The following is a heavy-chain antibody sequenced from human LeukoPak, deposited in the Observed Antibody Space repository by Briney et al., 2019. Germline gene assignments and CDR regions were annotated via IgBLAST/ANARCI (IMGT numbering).Heavy chain of an antibody. CDR2: ISAYNGNT. D-gene: IGHD6-13*01. V-gene: IGHV1-18*01. CDR1: GYTFTSYG. J-gene: IGHJ6*02. CDR3: ARDQHLGNYYYGLDV. Sequence: ASVKVSCKASGYTFTSYGITWVRQAPGQGLEWMGWISAYNGNTNYAQKLQGRVNMTTDTSTSTAYMELRSLRSDDTAVFYCARDQHLGNYYYGLDVWGQGTTVTVSS.